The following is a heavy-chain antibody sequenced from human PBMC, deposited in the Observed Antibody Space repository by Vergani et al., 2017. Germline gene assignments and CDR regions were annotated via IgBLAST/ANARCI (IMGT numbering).Heavy chain of an antibody. Sequence: EVQLVESGGGLVQPGGSLRLSCAASVFTFSSYWMSWVRQAPGKGLEWVANIKQDGSEKYYVDSVKGRFTISRDNAKNSLYLQMNSLRAEDTAVYYCARGHDYGDYFDYWGQGTLVTVSS. CDR1: VFTFSSYW. CDR3: ARGHDYGDYFDY. J-gene: IGHJ4*02. CDR2: IKQDGSEK. D-gene: IGHD4-17*01. V-gene: IGHV3-7*01.